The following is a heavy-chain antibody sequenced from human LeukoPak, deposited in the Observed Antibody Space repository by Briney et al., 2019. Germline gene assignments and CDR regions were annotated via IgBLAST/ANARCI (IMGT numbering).Heavy chain of an antibody. V-gene: IGHV3-23*01. D-gene: IGHD6-19*01. CDR3: ARDQWLVRSGLDY. CDR1: GFTFSNYA. J-gene: IGHJ4*02. CDR2: INGSGGTT. Sequence: GGSLRLSCAASGFTFSNYAMSWVRQAPGKGLEWVSDINGSGGTTYYADSVKGRFTISRDNAKNSLYLQMNSLRAEDTAVYYCARDQWLVRSGLDYWGQGTLVTVSS.